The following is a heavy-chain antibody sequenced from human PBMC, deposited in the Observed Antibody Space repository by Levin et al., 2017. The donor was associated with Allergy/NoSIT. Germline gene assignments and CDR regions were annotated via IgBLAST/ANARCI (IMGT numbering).Heavy chain of an antibody. CDR2: IYNSGST. J-gene: IGHJ4*02. D-gene: IGHD5-18*01. Sequence: GSLRLSCTVSGGSISSNYWSWIRQPPGKGLEWIGHIYNSGSTNYYPSLKSRVTISVDTSKNQFFLKLSSVTAADTAMYYCARVVSGGGYTKIDYWGQGTLVTVSS. CDR1: GGSISSNY. CDR3: ARVVSGGGYTKIDY. V-gene: IGHV4-59*01.